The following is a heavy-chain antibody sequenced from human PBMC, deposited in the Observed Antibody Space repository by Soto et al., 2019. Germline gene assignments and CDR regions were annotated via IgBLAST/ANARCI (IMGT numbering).Heavy chain of an antibody. J-gene: IGHJ5*02. V-gene: IGHV3-48*02. Sequence: EVQLVESGGGLVQPGGCLRLSCAASGFTFSSYSMNWVRQAPGKGLEWVSYISSSSSTIYYADSVKGRFTISRDNAKNSLYLQMNSLRDEDTAVYYCAREGSPPWGGWSYNWFDPWGQGTLVTVSS. CDR3: AREGSPPWGGWSYNWFDP. CDR1: GFTFSSYS. D-gene: IGHD6-19*01. CDR2: ISSSSSTI.